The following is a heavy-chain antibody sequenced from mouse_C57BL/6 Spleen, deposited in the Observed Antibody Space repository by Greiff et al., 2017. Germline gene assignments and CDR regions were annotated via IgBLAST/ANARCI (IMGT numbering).Heavy chain of an antibody. CDR2: ISDGGSYT. CDR3: ARDRDDYYDYPYYAMDY. Sequence: EVKLVESGGGLVKPGGSLKLSCAASGFTFSSYAMSWVRQTPEKRLEWVATISDGGSYTYYPDNVKGRFTISRDNAKNNLYLQMSHLKSEDTAMYYCARDRDDYYDYPYYAMDYWGQGTSVTVSS. J-gene: IGHJ4*01. V-gene: IGHV5-4*01. D-gene: IGHD2-4*01. CDR1: GFTFSSYA.